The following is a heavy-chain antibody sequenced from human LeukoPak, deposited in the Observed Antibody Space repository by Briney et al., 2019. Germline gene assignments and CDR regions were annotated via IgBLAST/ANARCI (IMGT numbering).Heavy chain of an antibody. CDR3: AKGFLRRWYFED. CDR1: GFTFSAYG. J-gene: IGHJ4*02. Sequence: GGSLRLSCAASGFTFSAYGMSWVRQAPGKGLEWVSAISGNDVNTYYADSVKGRFTISRDNSKDSLYLQMNSLRAEDTAVYYCAKGFLRRWYFEDWGQGTLVTVSS. V-gene: IGHV3-23*01. CDR2: ISGNDVNT. D-gene: IGHD3-3*01.